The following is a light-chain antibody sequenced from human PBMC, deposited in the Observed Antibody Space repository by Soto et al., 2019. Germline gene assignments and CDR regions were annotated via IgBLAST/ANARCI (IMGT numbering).Light chain of an antibody. Sequence: EVVLTQSPGTLSLSRGERATLSCRASERIYSAYLGWYQQKPGQAPRLLIYGASTRATGIPARFSGSGSGTEFTLTISSLQSEDFAVYFCQQYKNWPPITFGQGTRLEIK. CDR1: ERIYSAY. CDR2: GAS. J-gene: IGKJ5*01. CDR3: QQYKNWPPIT. V-gene: IGKV3-15*01.